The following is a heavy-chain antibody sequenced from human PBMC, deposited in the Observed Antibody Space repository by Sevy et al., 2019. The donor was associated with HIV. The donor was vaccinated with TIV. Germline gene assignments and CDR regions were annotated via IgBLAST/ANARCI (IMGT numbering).Heavy chain of an antibody. CDR3: AKEVDSDDY. D-gene: IGHD3-9*01. V-gene: IGHV3-30*18. Sequence: GGSLRLSCAASGFTLSSYVMSWVRQAPGKGLEWVAVISYDGSNKYYADSVKGRFTISRDNSKNTLYLQMNSLRAEDTAVYYCAKEVDSDDYWGQGTLVTVSS. J-gene: IGHJ4*02. CDR2: ISYDGSNK. CDR1: GFTLSSYV.